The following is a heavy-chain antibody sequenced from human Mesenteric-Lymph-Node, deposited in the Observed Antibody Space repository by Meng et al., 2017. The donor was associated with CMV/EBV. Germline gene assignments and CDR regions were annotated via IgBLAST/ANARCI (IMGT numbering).Heavy chain of an antibody. D-gene: IGHD3-3*01. Sequence: SETLSLTCTLSGGSISSYYWSWIRQPPGKGLEWIGYIYYSENINYNPSLKSRVTISVDTSKNQFSLKLSSVTAADTAVYYCAGLSGYRGAVDYWGQGTLVTVSS. CDR3: AGLSGYRGAVDY. CDR1: GGSISSYY. J-gene: IGHJ4*02. V-gene: IGHV4-59*01. CDR2: IYYSENI.